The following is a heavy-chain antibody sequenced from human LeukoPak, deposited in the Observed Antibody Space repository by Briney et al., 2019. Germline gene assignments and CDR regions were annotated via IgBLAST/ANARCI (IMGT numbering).Heavy chain of an antibody. D-gene: IGHD3-10*01. CDR2: IKPDGSET. J-gene: IGHJ4*02. CDR3: ARDGGELWPLDE. V-gene: IGHV3-7*01. CDR1: GFPFKGYW. Sequence: TGGSLRLSCVPSGFPFKGYWMSRVPQSPGKGLDWVANIKPDGSETNYLDSVKGRFTISRDNARDSLFLEMNNLRVDDTAVYYCARDGGELWPLDEWGQGILVTVSS.